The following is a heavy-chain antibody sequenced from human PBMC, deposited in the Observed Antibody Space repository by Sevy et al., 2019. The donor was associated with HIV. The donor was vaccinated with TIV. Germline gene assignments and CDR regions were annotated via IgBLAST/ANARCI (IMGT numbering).Heavy chain of an antibody. Sequence: GGSLRLSCAASGFSYSSYGMHWVRQAPGKGLEWVAYIQYDGSNKNYADSVKGRCTISRDNSKNTQDLQMNSLRGEDTAVYYCVKEGGGEGGDHWGQGTLVTVSS. CDR2: IQYDGSNK. V-gene: IGHV3-30*02. D-gene: IGHD2-21*01. CDR1: GFSYSSYG. J-gene: IGHJ4*02. CDR3: VKEGGGEGGDH.